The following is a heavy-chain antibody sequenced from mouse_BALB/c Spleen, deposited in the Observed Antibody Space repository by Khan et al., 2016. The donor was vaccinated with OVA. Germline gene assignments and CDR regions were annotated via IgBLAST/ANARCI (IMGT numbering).Heavy chain of an antibody. J-gene: IGHJ3*01. V-gene: IGHV5-6*01. Sequence: EVQLVESGGDLVKPGGSLKLSCAASGFTFSSYSMSWVRQTPDKRLEWVATISSDGDYTYFPDSVKGRFTISRDNAKNTMNPQMSSLKSEDTALYYCASHLTGSFADWGQGTLVTVSA. CDR2: ISSDGDYT. CDR3: ASHLTGSFAD. D-gene: IGHD4-1*01. CDR1: GFTFSSYS.